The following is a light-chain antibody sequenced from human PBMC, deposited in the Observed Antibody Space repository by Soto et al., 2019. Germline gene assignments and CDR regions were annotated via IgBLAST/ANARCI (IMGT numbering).Light chain of an antibody. CDR1: SSDVGGYNY. CDR2: EVT. V-gene: IGLV2-8*01. J-gene: IGLJ1*01. CDR3: SSYAGSYKYV. Sequence: QSVLTQPPSASGSPGQSVTISCTGTSSDVGGYNYVSWYQQHPGKAPKLMIYEVTKRPSGVPDRFSAPKSDNTASLTVSGLQAEDEADYYCSSYAGSYKYVFGTGTKVTVL.